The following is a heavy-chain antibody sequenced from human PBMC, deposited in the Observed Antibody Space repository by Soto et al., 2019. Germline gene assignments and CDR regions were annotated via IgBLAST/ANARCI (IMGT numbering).Heavy chain of an antibody. J-gene: IGHJ4*02. D-gene: IGHD3-10*01. CDR1: GFTFSSYG. V-gene: IGHV3-30*18. CDR3: AKDRMGAGVRGYFDY. CDR2: IIYDGSTK. Sequence: QVQLVESGGGVVQPGRSLRLSCAASGFTFSSYGMHWVRQAPGKGLEWVAVIIYDGSTKYYADSVKGRFTISRDNSKSTLYLRMNSLRAEDTAVYYCAKDRMGAGVRGYFDYWGQGTLVTVSS.